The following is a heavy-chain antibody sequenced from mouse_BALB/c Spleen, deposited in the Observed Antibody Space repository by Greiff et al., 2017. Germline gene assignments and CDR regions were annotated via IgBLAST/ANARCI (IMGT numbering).Heavy chain of an antibody. Sequence: EVQVVESGPGLVKPSQSLSLTCSVTGYSITSGYYWNWIRQFPGNKLEWMGYISYDGSNNYNPSLKNRISITRDTSKNQFFLKLNSVTTEDTATYYCAREGDGYPAWFAYWGQGTLVTVSA. J-gene: IGHJ3*01. CDR3: AREGDGYPAWFAY. V-gene: IGHV3-6*02. D-gene: IGHD2-3*01. CDR2: ISYDGSN. CDR1: GYSITSGYY.